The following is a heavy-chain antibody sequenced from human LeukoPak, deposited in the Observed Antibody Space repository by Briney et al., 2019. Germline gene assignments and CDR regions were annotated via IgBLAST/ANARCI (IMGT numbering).Heavy chain of an antibody. V-gene: IGHV4-61*02. D-gene: IGHD3-16*02. CDR1: GDSISSGSYY. Sequence: NASETLSLTCTVSGDSISSGSYYWSWIRQPAGKGLEWIGRISTSGTTNYNPSFKSRVTISVDTSKNQFSLMLSSVTAADTAVYYCARVRDYVWGSSRYTLYYFDYWGQGTQVTVSS. CDR3: ARVRDYVWGSSRYTLYYFDY. J-gene: IGHJ4*02. CDR2: ISTSGTT.